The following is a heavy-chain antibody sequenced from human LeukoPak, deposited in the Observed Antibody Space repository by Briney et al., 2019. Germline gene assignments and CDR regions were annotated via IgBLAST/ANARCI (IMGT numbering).Heavy chain of an antibody. CDR1: GGPIDRHY. J-gene: IGHJ4*02. CDR3: ASRPAGSTWYGVFDY. D-gene: IGHD6-13*01. V-gene: IGHV4-59*11. Sequence: SETLSLTCTVSGGPIDRHYWSWIRQPPGKGLEWIGYVFYPGSNNYNPSLTSRVTMSLDTSTDQFSLRLTSVTAADTAIYYCASRPAGSTWYGVFDYWGQGTLVTVSS. CDR2: VFYPGSN.